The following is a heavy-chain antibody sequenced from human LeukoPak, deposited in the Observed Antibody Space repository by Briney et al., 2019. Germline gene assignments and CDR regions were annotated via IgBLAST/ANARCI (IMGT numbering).Heavy chain of an antibody. V-gene: IGHV4-59*01. Sequence: SEILSLTCTVSGGSISSYYWSWIRQPPGKGLEWIGYIYYSGSTNYNPSLKSRVTISVDTSKNQFSLKLSSVTAADTAVYYCARDYYDSSGYYYEDWFDPWGQGTLVTVSS. CDR3: ARDYYDSSGYYYEDWFDP. CDR2: IYYSGST. J-gene: IGHJ5*02. D-gene: IGHD3-22*01. CDR1: GGSISSYY.